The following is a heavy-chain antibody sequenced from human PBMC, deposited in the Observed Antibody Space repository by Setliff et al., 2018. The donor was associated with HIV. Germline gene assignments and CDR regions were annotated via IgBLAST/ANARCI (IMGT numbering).Heavy chain of an antibody. J-gene: IGHJ4*02. D-gene: IGHD6-6*01. Sequence: SETLSLTCAVYGGSFGDQFWNWIRQPPGKGLEWIGFIYHSGTTTYDPSLKSRITISVDTSKNQFSLKLTSVTAADMGVYYCAREDSSYHYFDYWGQGMLVTVSS. V-gene: IGHV4-34*01. CDR1: GGSFGDQF. CDR3: AREDSSYHYFDY. CDR2: IYHSGTT.